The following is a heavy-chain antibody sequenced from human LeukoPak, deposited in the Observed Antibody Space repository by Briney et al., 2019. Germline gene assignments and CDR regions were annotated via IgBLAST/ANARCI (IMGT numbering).Heavy chain of an antibody. D-gene: IGHD1-26*01. Sequence: GGSLRLSCAASGFTFSSYWMHWVRQAPGKGLVWVSRINSDGSSTNYADSVKGRFTISRDNAKNSLYLQLNSLRAEDTAVYYCARSLVVGATYPYHWGQGTLVTVSS. CDR2: INSDGSST. CDR1: GFTFSSYW. CDR3: ARSLVVGATYPYH. J-gene: IGHJ5*02. V-gene: IGHV3-74*01.